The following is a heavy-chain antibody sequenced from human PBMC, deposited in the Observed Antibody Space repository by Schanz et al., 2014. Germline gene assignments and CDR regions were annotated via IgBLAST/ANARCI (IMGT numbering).Heavy chain of an antibody. V-gene: IGHV3-74*01. D-gene: IGHD2-2*01. J-gene: IGHJ1*01. CDR1: GFTFSSYW. CDR2: INGDGSST. Sequence: EVQLVESGGEFVQPGGSLRLSCAASGFTFSSYWMHWVRQVPGKGPVWVSRINGDGSSTLYADSVKGRFTISRDNAKNTLYLQMNSLRAEDTAVYYCARSTSMYFLQWGRAPWSPSPQ. CDR3: ARSTSMYFLQ.